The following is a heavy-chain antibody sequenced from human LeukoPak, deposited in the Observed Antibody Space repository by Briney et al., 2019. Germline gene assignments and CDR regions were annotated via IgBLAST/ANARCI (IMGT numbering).Heavy chain of an antibody. CDR2: INAGNGNT. J-gene: IGHJ5*02. CDR1: GYTFTSYA. CDR3: ARDPTIVVVPAATNGDGWFDP. V-gene: IGHV1-3*01. D-gene: IGHD2-2*01. Sequence: ASVKVSCTASGYTFTSYAMHWVRQAPGQRLEWMGWINAGNGNTKYSQKFQGRVTITRDTSASTAYMELSSLRSEDTAVYYCARDPTIVVVPAATNGDGWFDPWGQGTLVTVSS.